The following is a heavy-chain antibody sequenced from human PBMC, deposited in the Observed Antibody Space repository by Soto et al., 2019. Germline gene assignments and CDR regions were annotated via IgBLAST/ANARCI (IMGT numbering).Heavy chain of an antibody. V-gene: IGHV1-18*01. CDR3: ARSYSSGWYIKAFDI. J-gene: IGHJ3*02. D-gene: IGHD6-19*01. Sequence: ASVKVSFTASGYTFTSYGISWVRQPPGQGLEWMGWISAYNGNTNYAQKLQGRVTMTTDTSTSTAYMELRSLRSDDTAVYYCARSYSSGWYIKAFDIWGQGTMVTVSS. CDR1: GYTFTSYG. CDR2: ISAYNGNT.